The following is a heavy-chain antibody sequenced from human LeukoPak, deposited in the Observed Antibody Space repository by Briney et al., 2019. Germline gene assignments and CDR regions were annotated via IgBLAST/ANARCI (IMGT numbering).Heavy chain of an antibody. J-gene: IGHJ3*02. D-gene: IGHD6-19*01. CDR3: ARDRWETGYTSGWRLNAFDI. CDR2: INHSGST. V-gene: IGHV4-34*01. Sequence: SETLSLTCAVYGGSFSGYYWSWIRQPPGKWLEWIGEINHSGSTNYNPSLKSRVTISVDTSKNQFSLKLSSVTAADTAVYYCARDRWETGYTSGWRLNAFDIWGHGTMVIVSS. CDR1: GGSFSGYY.